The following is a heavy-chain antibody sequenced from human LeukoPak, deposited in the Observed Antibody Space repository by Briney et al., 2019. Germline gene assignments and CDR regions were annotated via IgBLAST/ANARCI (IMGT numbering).Heavy chain of an antibody. CDR3: ARQPPVLRFLEWLSDYFDY. D-gene: IGHD3-3*01. V-gene: IGHV4-39*01. Sequence: PSETLSLTCTVSGGSISSSSYYWGWIRQPPGKGLEWIGSIYYSGSTYYNPSLKSRVTISVDTSKNQFSLKLSSVTAADTAVYYCARQPPVLRFLEWLSDYFDYWGQGTLVTVSS. CDR2: IYYSGST. CDR1: GGSISSSSYY. J-gene: IGHJ4*02.